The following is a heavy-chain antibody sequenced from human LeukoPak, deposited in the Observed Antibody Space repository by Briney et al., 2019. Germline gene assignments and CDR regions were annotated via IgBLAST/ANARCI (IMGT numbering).Heavy chain of an antibody. J-gene: IGHJ4*02. D-gene: IGHD6-19*01. V-gene: IGHV4-4*08. CDR1: GFNVRTNY. CDR2: IYTSGST. Sequence: GSLRLSCAVSGFNVRTNYMSWVRQAPGKGLEWIGRIYTSGSTNYNPSLKSRVTISEDTSKNQFSLRLSSVTAADTAVYYCARSSSGWTHFDYWGQGTLVTVSS. CDR3: ARSSSGWTHFDY.